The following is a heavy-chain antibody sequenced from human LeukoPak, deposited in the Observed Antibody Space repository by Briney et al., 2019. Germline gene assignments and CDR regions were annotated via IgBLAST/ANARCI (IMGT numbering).Heavy chain of an antibody. CDR2: IYPGDSDT. CDR1: GYSFTNYW. J-gene: IGHJ4*02. D-gene: IGHD1-1*01. CDR3: ARDSGGTTSYFDY. V-gene: IGHV5-51*01. Sequence: GESPKISCKGSGYSFTNYWIGWVRQLPGKGLEWMGIIYPGDSDTRYSPSFQGQVTISADKSISTAYLQWSSLKASDTAMYYCARDSGGTTSYFDYWGQGTLVTVSS.